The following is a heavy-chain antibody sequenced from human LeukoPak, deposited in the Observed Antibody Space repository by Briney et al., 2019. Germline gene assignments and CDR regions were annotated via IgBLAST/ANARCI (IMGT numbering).Heavy chain of an antibody. CDR1: GFTFSSYG. Sequence: GRSLRLSCAASGFTFSSYGMHWVRQAPGKGLEWVAVISYDGSNKYYADSMKGRFTISRDNSKNTLYLQMNSLRAEDTAVYYCAKLGAYCSSSCESGNAFDIWGQGTMVTVSS. V-gene: IGHV3-30*18. CDR3: AKLGAYCSSSCESGNAFDI. J-gene: IGHJ3*02. CDR2: ISYDGSNK. D-gene: IGHD6-13*01.